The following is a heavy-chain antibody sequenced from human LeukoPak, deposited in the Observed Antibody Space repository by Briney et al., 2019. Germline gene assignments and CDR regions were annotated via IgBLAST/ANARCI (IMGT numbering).Heavy chain of an antibody. Sequence: SETLSLTCAVYGGSFSGYHWTWIRQSPGKGLEWIGDINPSGSTYYNPSLKSRLTISVDTSRNQFSLKLRSVTAADTAVYYCARGRHDITMIVVVMTSVSYYLDVWGKGTTVTVS. CDR2: INPSGST. J-gene: IGHJ6*03. D-gene: IGHD3-22*01. CDR1: GGSFSGYH. CDR3: ARGRHDITMIVVVMTSVSYYLDV. V-gene: IGHV4-34*01.